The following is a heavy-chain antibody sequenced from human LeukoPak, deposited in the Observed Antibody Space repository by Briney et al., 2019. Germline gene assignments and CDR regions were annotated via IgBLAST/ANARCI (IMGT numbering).Heavy chain of an antibody. CDR3: AKDQRIFWFDP. J-gene: IGHJ5*02. V-gene: IGHV3-33*06. D-gene: IGHD2-15*01. Sequence: GGSLRLSCAASGFTFSSYGMHWVRQAPGKGLEWVAVIWYDGSNKYYADSVKGRFTISRDNSKNTLYLQMNSLRAEDTAVYYCAKDQRIFWFDPWGQGTLVTVSS. CDR1: GFTFSSYG. CDR2: IWYDGSNK.